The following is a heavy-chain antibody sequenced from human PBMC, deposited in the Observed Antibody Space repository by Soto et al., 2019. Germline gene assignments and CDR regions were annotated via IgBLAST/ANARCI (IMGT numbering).Heavy chain of an antibody. CDR1: GFTFSSYA. J-gene: IGHJ6*03. D-gene: IGHD3-3*01. CDR3: AKDLGTDDFWSAYYTYYYMDV. V-gene: IGHV3-23*01. CDR2: ISGSGDNT. Sequence: EVQLLESGGGLVQPGGSLRLSCXAXGFTFSSYALNXVRQAPGKGLEWVSVISGSGDNTYYADSVKGRFTISRDNSKNTLYLQMNSLRAEDTAVYYCAKDLGTDDFWSAYYTYYYMDVWGKGTTVTVSS.